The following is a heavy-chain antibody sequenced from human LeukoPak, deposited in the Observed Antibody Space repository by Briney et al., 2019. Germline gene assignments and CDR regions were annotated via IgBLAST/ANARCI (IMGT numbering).Heavy chain of an antibody. J-gene: IGHJ4*02. CDR3: AGDSSWYGFDY. D-gene: IGHD6-13*01. Sequence: SETLSLTCTVSGGSMSSYYWSWIRQPPGKRLEWVGSIFYNGSTNYNPSLKSRVTISVDTSKNQFSLKLSSVTAADTAVYYCAGDSSWYGFDYWGQGTLVTVSS. CDR2: IFYNGST. V-gene: IGHV4-59*01. CDR1: GGSMSSYY.